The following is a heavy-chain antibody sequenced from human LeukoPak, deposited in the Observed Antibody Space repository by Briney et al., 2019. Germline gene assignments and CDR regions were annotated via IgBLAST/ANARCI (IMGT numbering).Heavy chain of an antibody. D-gene: IGHD6-19*01. CDR3: AREGGGGYSSGWYVNY. CDR1: GGSISSSSYY. J-gene: IGHJ4*02. CDR2: IYYSGST. Sequence: SETLSLTCTVSGGSISSSSYYWGWIRQPPGKGLEWIGSIYYSGSTYYTPSLKSRVTISVDTSKNQFSLKLSSVTAADTAVYYCAREGGGGYSSGWYVNYWGQGTLVTVSS. V-gene: IGHV4-39*07.